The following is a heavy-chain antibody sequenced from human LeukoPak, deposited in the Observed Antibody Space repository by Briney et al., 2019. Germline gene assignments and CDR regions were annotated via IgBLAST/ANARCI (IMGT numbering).Heavy chain of an antibody. Sequence: ASVKVSCEASGYTVSGHYMHWVRQAPGQGLEWMGWIYPNSGGTNYAQKFQGRVTMTRDTSISTAYMELRRLKSDATAMYYCARVVGFGDYPFDYWGQGTLVTVSS. D-gene: IGHD4-17*01. CDR2: IYPNSGGT. CDR3: ARVVGFGDYPFDY. CDR1: GYTVSGHY. V-gene: IGHV1-2*02. J-gene: IGHJ4*02.